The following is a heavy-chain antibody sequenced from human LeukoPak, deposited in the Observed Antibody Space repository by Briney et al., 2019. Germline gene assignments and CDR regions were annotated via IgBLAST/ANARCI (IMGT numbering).Heavy chain of an antibody. J-gene: IGHJ4*02. CDR3: ARQTGSGLFILP. CDR1: GVSISSSNSY. V-gene: IGHV4-39*01. D-gene: IGHD3/OR15-3a*01. CDR2: IYYSGNI. Sequence: PSETLSLTCTVSGVSISSSNSYWGWIRQPPGTGLEWIGSIYYSGNIYYNASLKSQVSISIDTSKNQFSLRLTSVTAADTAVYYCARQTGSGLFILPGGQGTLVTVSS.